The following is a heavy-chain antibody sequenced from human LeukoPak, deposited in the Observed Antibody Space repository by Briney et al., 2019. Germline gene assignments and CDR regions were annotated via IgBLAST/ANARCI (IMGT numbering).Heavy chain of an antibody. CDR3: AREPPRVTMVRGVNRGGY. Sequence: ASVKVSCKASGYTFTGYYMHWVRQAPGQGLEWMGWINPNSGGTNYAQKFQGRVTMTRDTSISTAYMELSRLSSDDTAVYYCAREPPRVTMVRGVNRGGYWGQGTLVTVSS. CDR1: GYTFTGYY. D-gene: IGHD3-10*01. CDR2: INPNSGGT. V-gene: IGHV1-2*02. J-gene: IGHJ4*02.